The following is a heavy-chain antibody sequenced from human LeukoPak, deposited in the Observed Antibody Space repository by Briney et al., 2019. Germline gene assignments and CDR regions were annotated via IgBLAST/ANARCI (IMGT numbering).Heavy chain of an antibody. D-gene: IGHD3-22*01. V-gene: IGHV1-2*02. CDR3: ARDRNRIYYYDSSGYPDY. CDR2: INPNSGGT. J-gene: IGHJ4*02. CDR1: GYTFTGYY. Sequence: GASVKVSCKASGYTFTGYYMHWVRQAPGQGLEWMGWINPNSGGTNYAQKFQGRVTMTRDTSISTAYMELSRLRSDDTAVYYCARDRNRIYYYDSSGYPDYWGQGTLVTVSS.